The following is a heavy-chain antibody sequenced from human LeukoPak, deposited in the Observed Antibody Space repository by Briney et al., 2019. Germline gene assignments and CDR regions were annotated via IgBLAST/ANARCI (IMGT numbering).Heavy chain of an antibody. V-gene: IGHV4-31*03. CDR2: IYYSGST. CDR1: GGSISSGGYY. J-gene: IGHJ5*02. CDR3: AKVIESWFDP. D-gene: IGHD1-26*01. Sequence: SETLSLTCTVSGGSISSGGYYWSWIRQHPGKGLEWIGYIYYSGSTYYNPSLKSRVTISVDTSKNQFSLKLSPVTAADTAVYYCAKVIESWFDPWGQGTLVTVSS.